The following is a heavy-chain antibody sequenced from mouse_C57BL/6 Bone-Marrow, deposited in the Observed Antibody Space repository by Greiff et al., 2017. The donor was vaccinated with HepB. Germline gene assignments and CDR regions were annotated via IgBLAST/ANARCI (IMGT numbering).Heavy chain of an antibody. CDR2: IDPEDGET. CDR3: ARGTTVVKWYFDV. CDR1: GFHIKDYY. J-gene: IGHJ1*03. Sequence: VQLQQSGAELVKPGASVKLSCTASGFHIKDYYMHWVKQRTEQGLERIGRIDPEDGETKYAPKFQGKATITADTSSNTAYLQLSCLTSDDTAVDYCARGTTVVKWYFDVWGTGTTVTVSS. V-gene: IGHV14-2*01. D-gene: IGHD1-1*01.